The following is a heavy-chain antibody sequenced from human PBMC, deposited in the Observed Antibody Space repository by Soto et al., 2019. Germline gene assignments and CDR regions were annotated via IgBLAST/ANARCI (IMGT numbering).Heavy chain of an antibody. D-gene: IGHD3-3*01. CDR1: CDTFTSYY. J-gene: IGHJ5*02. V-gene: IGHV1-46*01. CDR3: ARSSGGNFGIIIEGSNWFDP. Sequence: SVEVSCQAPCDTFTSYYLNWGGQAPGQGHEWMGVINPHGGSTKYAQKFQGRITMTRDTSRSTVYMELSSLRSDDAAIYYCARSSGGNFGIIIEGSNWFDPWGQGTLVTVSS. CDR2: INPHGGST.